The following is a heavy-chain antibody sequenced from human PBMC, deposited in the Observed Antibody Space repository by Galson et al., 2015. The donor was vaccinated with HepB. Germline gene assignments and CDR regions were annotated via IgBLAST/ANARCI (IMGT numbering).Heavy chain of an antibody. CDR3: ARDNGGNSVYSYYYGMDV. Sequence: SLRLSCAASGFTVGSNYMSWVRQAPGKGLEWVSVIYSGGSTYYADSVKGRFTISRDNSKNTLYLQMNSLRAEDTAVYYCARDNGGNSVYSYYYGMDVWGQGTTVTVSS. J-gene: IGHJ6*02. CDR1: GFTVGSNY. CDR2: IYSGGST. D-gene: IGHD4-23*01. V-gene: IGHV3-53*01.